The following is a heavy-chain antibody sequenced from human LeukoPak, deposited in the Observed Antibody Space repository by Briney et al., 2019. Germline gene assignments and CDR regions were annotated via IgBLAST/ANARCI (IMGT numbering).Heavy chain of an antibody. D-gene: IGHD1-26*01. CDR1: GFTFSSYA. Sequence: GGSLRLSCAASGFTFSSYAMSWVRQAPGKGLEWVSAISGSGGSTYYADSVKGRFTISRDNSKNTLYLQMNSLRAEDTAVYYCAKDEWIVGYYYYYGMDVWGQGTTVTVSS. J-gene: IGHJ6*02. V-gene: IGHV3-23*01. CDR2: ISGSGGST. CDR3: AKDEWIVGYYYYYGMDV.